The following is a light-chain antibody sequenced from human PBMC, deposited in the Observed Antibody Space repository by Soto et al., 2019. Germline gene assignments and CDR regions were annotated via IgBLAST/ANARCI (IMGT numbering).Light chain of an antibody. CDR1: SSDVGGYNY. CDR3: SSYTSSTTRV. Sequence: QSALTQPASVSGSPGQSITISCTGTSSDVGGYNYVSWYQRHPGKAPKVMIYEVTNRPSGVSNRFSGSKSGNTASLTISGLQAEDEADYYCSSYTSSTTRVFGGGTQLTVL. J-gene: IGLJ3*02. CDR2: EVT. V-gene: IGLV2-14*01.